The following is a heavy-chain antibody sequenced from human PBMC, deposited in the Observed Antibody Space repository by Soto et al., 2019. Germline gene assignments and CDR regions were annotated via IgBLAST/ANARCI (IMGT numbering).Heavy chain of an antibody. Sequence: EVQLVESGGGLVKPGGSLRLSCAASGFTFSSYSMNWVRQAPGKGLEWVSSISSSSSYIYYAHSVKGRFTSSRDNAKNSQNLKMNSLRAEDTAVYFCARMSGQLVAFDYWGQGTLVTVST. CDR2: ISSSSSYI. J-gene: IGHJ4*02. D-gene: IGHD6-13*01. CDR1: GFTFSSYS. V-gene: IGHV3-21*01. CDR3: ARMSGQLVAFDY.